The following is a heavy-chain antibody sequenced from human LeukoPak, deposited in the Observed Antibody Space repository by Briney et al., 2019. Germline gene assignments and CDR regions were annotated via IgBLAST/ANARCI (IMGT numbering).Heavy chain of an antibody. V-gene: IGHV3-15*01. CDR3: TTDAGYSSRWYNY. CDR1: GFTFSNAY. J-gene: IGHJ4*02. CDR2: IKSKTDGGTI. D-gene: IGHD6-13*01. Sequence: NPGGSLRLSCAASGFTFSNAYMSWVRQAPGKGLEWVGRIKSKTDGGTIDFAAPVKGRFTISRDDSKNTLYLQMNSLKTEDTAVYYCTTDAGYSSRWYNYWGQGTLVTVSS.